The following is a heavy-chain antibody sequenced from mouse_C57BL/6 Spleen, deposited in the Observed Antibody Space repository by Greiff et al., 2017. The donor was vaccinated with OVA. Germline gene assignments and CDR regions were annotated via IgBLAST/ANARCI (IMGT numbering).Heavy chain of an antibody. CDR1: GFTFSDYG. Sequence: EVNVVESGGGLVKPGGSLKLSCAASGFTFSDYGMHWVRQAPAKGLEWVAYISSGSSTIYYADTVKGRFTISRDNAKNTLFLKMTSLGSEDTAMYDCAGVAKWYFDVWGTGTTVTVSS. CDR2: ISSGSSTI. D-gene: IGHD1-1*02. J-gene: IGHJ1*03. V-gene: IGHV5-17*01. CDR3: AGVAKWYFDV.